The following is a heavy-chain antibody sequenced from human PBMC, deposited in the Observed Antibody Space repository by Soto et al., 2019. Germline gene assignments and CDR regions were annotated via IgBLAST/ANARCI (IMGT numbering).Heavy chain of an antibody. CDR1: GHPHT. V-gene: IGHV1-69*08. Sequence: QVHLVQSGAEVKKPGSSVRVSCTASGHPHTISWVRQAPGQGLEWLGGIVPTLGSTNYARNFQGRVTISADKSTGVVHMALIGLRSEDSATYYCGSAQFRGLLLRSWG. CDR3: GSAQFRGLLLRS. CDR2: IVPTLGST. D-gene: IGHD2-15*01. J-gene: IGHJ5*01.